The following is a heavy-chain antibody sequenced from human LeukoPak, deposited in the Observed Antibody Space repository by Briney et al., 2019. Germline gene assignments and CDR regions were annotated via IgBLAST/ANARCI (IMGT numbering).Heavy chain of an antibody. Sequence: MNWVRQAPGKGLEWVSAISSSGRYMYYADSVKGRFTISRDNANNSLYLQMDSLRAEDTAVYYCAKDVRSDYFDYWGQGTLVTVSS. V-gene: IGHV3-21*01. CDR2: ISSSGRYM. J-gene: IGHJ4*02. CDR3: AKDVRSDYFDY.